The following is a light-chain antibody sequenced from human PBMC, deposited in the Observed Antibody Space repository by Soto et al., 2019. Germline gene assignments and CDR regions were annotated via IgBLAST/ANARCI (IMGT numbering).Light chain of an antibody. Sequence: DIQMTQSPSSVSASVGDRVTITCRASQDISRWLVWYQQKPGKAPNLLIYDASSLESGVPARFSGSGSGTDFSLTISSLQPEDIATYYWQQAHNFPWTFGQGTKVAI. J-gene: IGKJ1*01. V-gene: IGKV1-12*02. CDR3: QQAHNFPWT. CDR2: DAS. CDR1: QDISRW.